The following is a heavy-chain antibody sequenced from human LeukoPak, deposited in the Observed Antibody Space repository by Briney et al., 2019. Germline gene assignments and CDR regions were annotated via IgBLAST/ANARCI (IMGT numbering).Heavy chain of an antibody. CDR2: MHYSGNT. Sequence: PSETLSLTCTISGGSISSSDYYWGWIRQPPGKGLEWIGSMHYSGNTYYNPSRKSRVTTSVDTSKNQFSLKLRSVTAADTAVYYCARQKTGTTRNGVVPAPYFDYWGQGTLVTVSS. D-gene: IGHD3-3*01. CDR3: ARQKTGTTRNGVVPAPYFDY. CDR1: GGSISSSDYY. V-gene: IGHV4-39*01. J-gene: IGHJ4*02.